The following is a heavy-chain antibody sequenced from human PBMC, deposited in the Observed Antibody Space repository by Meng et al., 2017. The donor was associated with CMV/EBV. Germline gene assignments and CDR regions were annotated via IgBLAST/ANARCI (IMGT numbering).Heavy chain of an antibody. V-gene: IGHV4-30-4*08. CDR1: GGSISSGDYY. J-gene: IGHJ5*02. Sequence: GPGLVKPSQSLSLTSTVAGGSISSGDYYWSWIRQPPGKGLEWIGYIYYSGSTYYNPSLKSRVTISVDTSKNQFSLKLSSVTAADTAVYYCARVYCSGGSCYGNWFDPWGQGTLVTVSS. CDR2: IYYSGST. CDR3: ARVYCSGGSCYGNWFDP. D-gene: IGHD2-15*01.